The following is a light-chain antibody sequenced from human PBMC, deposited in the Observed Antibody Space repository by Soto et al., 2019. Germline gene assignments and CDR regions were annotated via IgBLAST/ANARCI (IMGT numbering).Light chain of an antibody. CDR2: DAS. J-gene: IGKJ1*01. CDR3: QHYNSYLWT. V-gene: IGKV1-5*01. Sequence: DIHMTQSPSTLSASVGDRVTITCRASQSISAWLAWYQQKPGKAPKLLIYDASGLESGVPSRFSGSGSGTEFTLTITSLQPDDFATYYCQHYNSYLWTFGQGTKVEVK. CDR1: QSISAW.